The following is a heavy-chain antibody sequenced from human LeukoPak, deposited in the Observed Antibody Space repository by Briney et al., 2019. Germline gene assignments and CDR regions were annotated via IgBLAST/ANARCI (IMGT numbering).Heavy chain of an antibody. Sequence: ASVKVSCKASGYTFTSYGIYWVRQAPGQGLEWMGWISAYNGNTRFAQRLQGRVTMTTDTSTSTAYMELRSLRSDDTALYYCARDIGVALGYSQHWGQGTLVTVSS. CDR3: ARDIGVALGYSQH. CDR1: GYTFTSYG. D-gene: IGHD6-19*01. J-gene: IGHJ1*01. V-gene: IGHV1-18*04. CDR2: ISAYNGNT.